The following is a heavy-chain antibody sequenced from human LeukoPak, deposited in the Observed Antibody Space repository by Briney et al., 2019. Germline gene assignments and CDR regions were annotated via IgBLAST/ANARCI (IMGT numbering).Heavy chain of an antibody. CDR1: GGSFSGYY. D-gene: IGHD3-22*01. CDR3: ARRPKWLFTVDY. Sequence: SETLSLTCAVYGGSFSGYYWSWIRQSPGKGLEWIGEINHSGSTNYNPSLKSRVTISVDTSKNQFSLKLSSVTAADTAVYYCARRPKWLFTVDYWGQGTLVTVSS. CDR2: INHSGST. V-gene: IGHV4-34*01. J-gene: IGHJ4*02.